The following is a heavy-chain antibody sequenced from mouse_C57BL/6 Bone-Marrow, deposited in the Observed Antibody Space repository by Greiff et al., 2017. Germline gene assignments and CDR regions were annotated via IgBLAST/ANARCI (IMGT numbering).Heavy chain of an antibody. J-gene: IGHJ2*01. Sequence: VQLQQSGGGLVQPKGSLKLSCAASGFSFNTYAMNWVRQAPGKGLEWVARIRSKSNNYATYYADSVKDRFTISRDDSESMLYLQMNNTKTEDTAMYYGVRHGGGTVSFDYWGQGTTLTVSS. CDR2: IRSKSNNYAT. CDR3: VRHGGGTVSFDY. V-gene: IGHV10-1*01. D-gene: IGHD4-1*01. CDR1: GFSFNTYA.